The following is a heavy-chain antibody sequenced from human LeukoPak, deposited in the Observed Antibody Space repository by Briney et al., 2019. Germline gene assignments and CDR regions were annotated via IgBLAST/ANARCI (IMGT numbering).Heavy chain of an antibody. CDR2: IYNSGST. J-gene: IGHJ5*02. V-gene: IGHV4-30-4*08. CDR1: GGSISSGDYY. CDR3: AREVRRWFDP. Sequence: SETLSLTCSVSGGSISSGDYYWSWIRQPPGKGLEWIGYIYNSGSTFHYNPSLKSRVTISVDTSKNQFSLRLSSVTAADTAVYYCAREVRRWFDPWGQGTLVTVSS.